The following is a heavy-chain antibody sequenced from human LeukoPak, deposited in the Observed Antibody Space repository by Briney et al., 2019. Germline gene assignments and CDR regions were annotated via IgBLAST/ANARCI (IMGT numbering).Heavy chain of an antibody. CDR2: ISYDGSNK. D-gene: IGHD3-16*01. Sequence: GGSLRLSCAASGFTFGSYAMHWVRQAPGKGLEWVAVISYDGSNKYYADSVKGRFTISRDNSKNTLYLQMNSLRAEDTAVYYCARGDRMARYFDLWGRGTLVTVSS. CDR1: GFTFGSYA. CDR3: ARGDRMARYFDL. J-gene: IGHJ2*01. V-gene: IGHV3-30*04.